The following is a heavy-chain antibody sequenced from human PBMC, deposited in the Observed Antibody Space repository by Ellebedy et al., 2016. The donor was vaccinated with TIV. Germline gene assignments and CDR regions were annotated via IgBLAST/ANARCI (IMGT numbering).Heavy chain of an antibody. CDR3: ARGFEDGSNYHPPDI. CDR2: LIPLPGIR. Sequence: AASVKVTCKASAGTINYYAMTWVRQAPGQGLEWLGRLIPLPGIRNYSQTFQDRITITADKSASAVFIELRSLRSEDTAMYYCARGFEDGSNYHPPDIWGQGTMVSVSS. V-gene: IGHV1-69*04. D-gene: IGHD5-24*01. J-gene: IGHJ3*02. CDR1: AGTINYYA.